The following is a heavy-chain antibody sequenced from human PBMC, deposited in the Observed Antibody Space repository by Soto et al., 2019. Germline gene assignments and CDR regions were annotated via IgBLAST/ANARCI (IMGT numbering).Heavy chain of an antibody. Sequence: EVQLLESGGGLVLPGGSLRLSCAASGFTFTSYALSWVRQAPGRGLEWVSAISGSGGTTYYADSVKGRFTISRDKSKSALYLQLDSLRVDDTAVYYCARSPTTVRNPLYLDYWGQGALVSVSS. CDR2: ISGSGGTT. D-gene: IGHD4-17*01. V-gene: IGHV3-23*01. J-gene: IGHJ4*02. CDR3: ARSPTTVRNPLYLDY. CDR1: GFTFTSYA.